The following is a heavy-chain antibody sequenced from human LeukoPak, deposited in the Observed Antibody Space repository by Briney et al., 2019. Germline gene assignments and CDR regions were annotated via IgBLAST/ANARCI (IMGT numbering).Heavy chain of an antibody. V-gene: IGHV4-39*07. CDR3: ARARGATSIDY. J-gene: IGHJ4*02. CDR2: IYDSGST. CDR1: GGSISSNNYF. D-gene: IGHD3-10*01. Sequence: SETLSLTCTVSGGSISSNNYFWGWIRQPPGKGLEWIGSIYDSGSTYYNPSLKSRVTISVDTSKNQFSLKLSSVTAADTAVYYCARARGATSIDYWGQGTLVTVSS.